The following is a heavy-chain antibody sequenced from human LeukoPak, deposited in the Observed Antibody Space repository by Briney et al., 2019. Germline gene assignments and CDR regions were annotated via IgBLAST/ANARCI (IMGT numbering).Heavy chain of an antibody. Sequence: PGGSLRLSCAASGFTFDDYAMHWVRRAPGKGLEWVSGISWNSGSIGYADSVKGRFTISRDNAKNSLYLQMNSLRAEDTALYYCAKRVRYASAFDIWGQGTMVTVSS. CDR1: GFTFDDYA. CDR2: ISWNSGSI. V-gene: IGHV3-9*01. CDR3: AKRVRYASAFDI. D-gene: IGHD1-1*01. J-gene: IGHJ3*02.